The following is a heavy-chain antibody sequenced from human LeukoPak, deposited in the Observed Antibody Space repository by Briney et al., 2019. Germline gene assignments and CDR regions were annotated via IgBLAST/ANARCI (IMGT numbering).Heavy chain of an antibody. CDR2: IYYSGST. D-gene: IGHD4-17*01. V-gene: IGHV4-59*08. Sequence: SETLSPTCTVSGGSISSYYWSWIRQPPGKELEWIGYIYYSGSTNYNPSLKSRVSISVDTSESQFSLILRSVTAADTAVYYCARLDFRDGDYVFWYWGQGTLVTVSS. CDR1: GGSISSYY. J-gene: IGHJ4*02. CDR3: ARLDFRDGDYVFWY.